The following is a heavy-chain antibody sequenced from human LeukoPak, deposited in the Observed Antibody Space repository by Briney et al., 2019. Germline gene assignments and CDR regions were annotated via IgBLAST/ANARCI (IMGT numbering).Heavy chain of an antibody. CDR3: AKDLPQYYDFWSGYYGGFDY. D-gene: IGHD3-3*01. CDR2: ISGNGNNI. Sequence: GGSLRLTCAASGFTFEDYAMHWVRQGPGKGLEWVSLISGNGNNIYYADSVKGRFTISRDNSKNSLYLQMNSLRTEDTALYYCAKDLPQYYDFWSGYYGGFDYWGQGTLVTVSS. J-gene: IGHJ4*02. CDR1: GFTFEDYA. V-gene: IGHV3-43*02.